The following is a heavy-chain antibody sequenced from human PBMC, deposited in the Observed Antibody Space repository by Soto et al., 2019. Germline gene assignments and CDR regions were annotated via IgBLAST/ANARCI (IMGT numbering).Heavy chain of an antibody. CDR1: GFTFSDYA. V-gene: IGHV3-23*01. CDR2: ISGTGVPT. D-gene: IGHD2-2*01. J-gene: IGHJ5*02. Sequence: GGSLRLSCAASGFTFSDYAMSWVRQAPGKGLECLSLISGTGVPTLYAGSVKGRFSVSRDNSKNTLFLEMNDLRVDDTAIYYCAKSLCSSSSCFFLWVDPWGPGTLVTAPQ. CDR3: AKSLCSSSSCFFLWVDP.